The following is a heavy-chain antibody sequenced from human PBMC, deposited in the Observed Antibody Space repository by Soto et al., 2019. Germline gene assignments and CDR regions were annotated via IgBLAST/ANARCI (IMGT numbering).Heavy chain of an antibody. Sequence: QLQLQESGPGLVKPSETLSLTCTVSGGSISSSSYYWGWIRQPPGKGLEWLGSIYYSGSTYYNPSLRGRVTISVDTSKNPFSLKLSSVTDADTAVYYCARTRAVWFDPWGQGTLVTVSS. J-gene: IGHJ5*02. CDR1: GGSISSSSYY. CDR3: ARTRAVWFDP. V-gene: IGHV4-39*01. D-gene: IGHD6-19*01. CDR2: IYYSGST.